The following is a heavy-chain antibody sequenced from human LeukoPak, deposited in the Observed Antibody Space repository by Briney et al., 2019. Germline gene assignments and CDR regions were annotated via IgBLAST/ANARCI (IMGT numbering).Heavy chain of an antibody. CDR3: ARGTWEAAARPYSFDT. CDR2: ISGYNGHT. D-gene: IGHD1-26*01. Sequence: ASVKVSCKAFGYSFTSFGINWVRQAPGQGLEWMGWISGYNGHTNYAQKFQGRDTMTTDTSTSTAYMELRSLRSDDTAVYYCARGTWEAAARPYSFDTWGQGTLVTVSS. J-gene: IGHJ4*02. V-gene: IGHV1-18*01. CDR1: GYSFTSFG.